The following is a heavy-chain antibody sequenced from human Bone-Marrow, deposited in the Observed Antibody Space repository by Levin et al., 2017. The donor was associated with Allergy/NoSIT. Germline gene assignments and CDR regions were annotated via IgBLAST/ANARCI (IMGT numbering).Heavy chain of an antibody. Sequence: GGSLRLSCAASGFTFSDHYMDWVRQAPGKGLEWVGRTRNKANSYTTEYAASVKGRFTISRDDSKNSLYLQMNSLKTEDTAVYYCARVFSWRYYDFWSGYQLPDYWGQGTLVTVSS. CDR1: GFTFSDHY. J-gene: IGHJ4*02. CDR3: ARVFSWRYYDFWSGYQLPDY. CDR2: TRNKANSYTT. D-gene: IGHD3-3*01. V-gene: IGHV3-72*01.